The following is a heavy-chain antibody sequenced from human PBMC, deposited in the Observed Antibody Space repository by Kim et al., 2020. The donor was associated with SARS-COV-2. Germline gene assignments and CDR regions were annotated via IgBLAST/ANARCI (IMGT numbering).Heavy chain of an antibody. CDR3: ARTGVANRYCTVAPCSPQYYFDF. V-gene: IGHV3-23*01. J-gene: IGHJ4*02. Sequence: GGSLRLSCAASGFTFSSLTMSWVRQAPGKALEWVSSISVNGGSTFYADSVKGRFTISRDDSTNTLFLQMNSLRADDTAIFYCARTGVANRYCTVAPCSPQYYFDFWGQGTLVTVFS. CDR1: GFTFSSLT. D-gene: IGHD2-8*02. CDR2: ISVNGGST.